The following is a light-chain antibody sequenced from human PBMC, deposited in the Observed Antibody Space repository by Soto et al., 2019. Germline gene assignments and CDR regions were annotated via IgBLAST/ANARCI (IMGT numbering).Light chain of an antibody. CDR1: QRITNNF. CDR3: QHYCRSPFT. J-gene: IGKJ2*01. CDR2: GAS. V-gene: IGKV3-20*01. Sequence: EIVLTQSPVTLSLSPGERASLSCRASQRITNNFLAWFQQRPGLAPRLLIYGASSRASGIPERFSGSGSGTDFPLTICRLGPEYFAVYYCQHYCRSPFTFGQGTKLQIK.